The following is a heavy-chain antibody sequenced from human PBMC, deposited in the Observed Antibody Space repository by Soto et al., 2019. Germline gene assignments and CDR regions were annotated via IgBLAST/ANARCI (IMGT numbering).Heavy chain of an antibody. J-gene: IGHJ5*02. CDR3: ARDRWYIVLPDFDGFGP. V-gene: IGHV1-18*04. D-gene: IGHD2-8*01. Sequence: ASVNVSCKASGYTFTSYGISWVRQAPGQGLEWMGWISAYNGNTNYAQKLQGRVTMTTDTSTSTAYMELRSLRSDDTAVYYCARDRWYIVLPDFDGFGPCGQGTLGT. CDR1: GYTFTSYG. CDR2: ISAYNGNT.